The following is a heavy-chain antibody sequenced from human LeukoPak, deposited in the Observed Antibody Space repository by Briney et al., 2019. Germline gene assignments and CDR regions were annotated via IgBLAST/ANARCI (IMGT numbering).Heavy chain of an antibody. Sequence: GASVKVSCKASGYTFTGYYMHWVRQAPGQGLEWMGWINPNSGGTNYAQKFQGRVTMTRGTSISTAYMELSRLRSDDTAVYYCARGPVLRFLEWLFTNPNWFDPWGQGTLVTVSS. D-gene: IGHD3-3*01. V-gene: IGHV1-2*02. J-gene: IGHJ5*02. CDR3: ARGPVLRFLEWLFTNPNWFDP. CDR1: GYTFTGYY. CDR2: INPNSGGT.